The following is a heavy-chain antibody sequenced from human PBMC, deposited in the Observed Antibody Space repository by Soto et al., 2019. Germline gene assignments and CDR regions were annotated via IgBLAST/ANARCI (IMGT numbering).Heavy chain of an antibody. CDR1: GFTFSDYH. J-gene: IGHJ4*02. CDR3: ARERARVFDS. V-gene: IGHV3-11*01. CDR2: ISISGGTI. Sequence: GGSLRLSCAASGFTFSDYHMSWIRQAPGKGLEWLSYISISGGTIYYADSVKGRFSISRDNAKNSLYLQLSSLRAEDTAVYFCARERARVFDSWGQGTLVTVSS.